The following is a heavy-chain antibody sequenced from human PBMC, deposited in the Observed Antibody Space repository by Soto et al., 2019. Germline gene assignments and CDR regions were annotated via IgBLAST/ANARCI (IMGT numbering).Heavy chain of an antibody. CDR2: ISAYNGNT. D-gene: IGHD5-18*01. CDR1: GYTFTSYG. J-gene: IGHJ4*02. V-gene: IGHV1-18*01. CDR3: ARVAGGIQLWTYYCDY. Sequence: QVQLVQSGAEVKKPGDSVKVSCKASGYTFTSYGINWVRQAPGQGLEWMGWISAYNGNTNYAQKLQGRVTMTTDTSTSTDYMELRRLRSDDTAVDYCARVAGGIQLWTYYCDYWGQGTLVTVSS.